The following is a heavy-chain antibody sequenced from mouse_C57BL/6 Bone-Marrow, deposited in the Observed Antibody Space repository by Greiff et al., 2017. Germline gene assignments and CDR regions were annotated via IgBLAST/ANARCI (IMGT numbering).Heavy chain of an antibody. CDR2: IDPSDSET. D-gene: IGHD1-1*01. CDR1: GYTFTSYW. Sequence: QVQLQQPGAELVRPGSSVKLSCKASGYTFTSYWMHWVKQRPIQGLEWIGNIDPSDSETHYNQKFKDKATLTVDKSSSTAYMQLSSLTSEDSAVYYCAFITTAEAYWYFDVWGTGTTVTVSS. CDR3: AFITTAEAYWYFDV. J-gene: IGHJ1*03. V-gene: IGHV1-52*01.